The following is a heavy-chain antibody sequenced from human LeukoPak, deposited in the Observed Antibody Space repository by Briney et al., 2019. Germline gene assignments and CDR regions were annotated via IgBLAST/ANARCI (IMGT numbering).Heavy chain of an antibody. J-gene: IGHJ4*02. D-gene: IGHD3-10*01. CDR1: GFTFSSYA. CDR3: AKLFDSGTYNNFFHY. V-gene: IGHV3-23*01. Sequence: PGGSLRLSCAASGFTFSSYAMSWVRQAPGKGPEWVSAITATSSSTYDADSVQGRFTISRDNSKNTLFLQMNSLRPEDTAIYYCAKLFDSGTYNNFFHYWGQGTLVTVSS. CDR2: ITATSSST.